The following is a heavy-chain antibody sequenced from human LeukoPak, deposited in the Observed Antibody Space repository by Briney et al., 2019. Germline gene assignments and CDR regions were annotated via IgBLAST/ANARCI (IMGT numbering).Heavy chain of an antibody. CDR1: GFTFSSYW. CDR3: ARLDGYMGCVIH. J-gene: IGHJ4*02. D-gene: IGHD5-24*01. CDR2: IKQDGSEK. V-gene: IGHV3-7*01. Sequence: PGGSLRLSCADSGFTFSSYWMSWVRQAPGKGLEWVVNIKQDGSEKYYVDSVKGRFTISRDNAKKSLYLQMISLRAKDTDVYYYARLDGYMGCVIHWGQGTLLTVSS.